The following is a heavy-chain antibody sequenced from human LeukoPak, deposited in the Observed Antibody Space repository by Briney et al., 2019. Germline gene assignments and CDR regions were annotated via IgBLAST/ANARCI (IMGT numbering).Heavy chain of an antibody. V-gene: IGHV3-48*04. CDR1: GFTFGSYS. CDR3: ARDYSHYSGWFDP. CDR2: ISSSSSTI. D-gene: IGHD4-11*01. Sequence: GGSLRLPCAASGFTFGSYSMNWVRQAPGKGLKWVSYISSSSSTIYYADSVKGRFTISRDNAKNSLFLQMNSLRAEDTAVYYCARDYSHYSGWFDPWGQGTLVTVSS. J-gene: IGHJ5*02.